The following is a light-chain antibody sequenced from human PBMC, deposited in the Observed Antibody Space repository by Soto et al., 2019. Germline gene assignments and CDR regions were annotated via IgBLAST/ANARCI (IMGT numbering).Light chain of an antibody. CDR2: GAS. V-gene: IGKV3-15*01. J-gene: IGKJ4*01. CDR3: QQYNDWPLT. CDR1: QSVSSS. Sequence: EMVMTQSPATLSVSPGERATLSCRASQSVSSSLAWYQQKPGQAPRLLIYGASTRATGIPVRFSGSGSGTEFTLTISSLQSEDFAVYYCQQYNDWPLTFGGGTKVEIK.